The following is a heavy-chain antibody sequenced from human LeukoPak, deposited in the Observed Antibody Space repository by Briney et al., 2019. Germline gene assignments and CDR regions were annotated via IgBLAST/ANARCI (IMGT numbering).Heavy chain of an antibody. CDR3: ARGGWYYFDSSGYKDY. CDR2: IYFTGST. D-gene: IGHD3-22*01. J-gene: IGHJ4*02. CDR1: DGSISSYY. Sequence: SETLSLTCTVSDGSISSYYWSWIRQSPGKGLEWIGYIYFTGSTYYNPSLKSRVTISVDTSKNQFSLKLSSVTAADTAVYYCARGGWYYFDSSGYKDYWGQGPLVTVSS. V-gene: IGHV4-4*08.